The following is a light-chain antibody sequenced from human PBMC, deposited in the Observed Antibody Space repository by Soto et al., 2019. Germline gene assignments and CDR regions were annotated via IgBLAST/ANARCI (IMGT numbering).Light chain of an antibody. CDR3: QQYNSYPYT. Sequence: DIQMTQSPSTLSASIGDRVTITCRASESISGWLAWYQQKPGKAPKLLIYKVSSLERGVPSRFSGTGSETEFTLTIGSLQPDDFATYYCQQYNSYPYTFGQGTRLEIK. V-gene: IGKV1-5*03. CDR1: ESISGW. J-gene: IGKJ5*01. CDR2: KVS.